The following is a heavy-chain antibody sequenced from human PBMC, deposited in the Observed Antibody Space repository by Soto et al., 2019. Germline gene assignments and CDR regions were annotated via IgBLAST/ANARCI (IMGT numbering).Heavy chain of an antibody. D-gene: IGHD3-10*01. CDR2: IYYSGST. Sequence: WETLSLTCTVSCGSISSYYWSWIRQPPGKGLEWIGYIYYSGSTNYNPSLKSRVTISVDTSKNQFSLKLSSVTAADTAVYYCARARWFGEFDYWGQGTLVTVSS. CDR3: ARARWFGEFDY. J-gene: IGHJ4*02. V-gene: IGHV4-59*01. CDR1: CGSISSYY.